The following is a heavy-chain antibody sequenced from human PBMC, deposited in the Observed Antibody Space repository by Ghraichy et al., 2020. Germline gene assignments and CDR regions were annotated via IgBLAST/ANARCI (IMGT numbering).Heavy chain of an antibody. CDR2: INGAGSST. J-gene: IGHJ4*02. D-gene: IGHD2/OR15-2a*01. Sequence: GGSLRLSCAASGFTFSSYWMHWVRQAPGKGLVWVSRINGAGSSTTYADSVKGRFTISRDNAKTTLYLQMNSLRAEDTAVYYCARDVVPPSFSGTVLWGQGTLVTVSS. CDR1: GFTFSSYW. CDR3: ARDVVPPSFSGTVL. V-gene: IGHV3-74*01.